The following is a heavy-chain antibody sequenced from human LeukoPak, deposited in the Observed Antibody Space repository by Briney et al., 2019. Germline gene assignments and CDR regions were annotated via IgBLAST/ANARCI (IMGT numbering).Heavy chain of an antibody. CDR1: GFTFSSYA. CDR3: AKVSSSWYLSDY. CDR2: ISGSGGST. Sequence: PGGSLRLSCAASGFTFSSYAMSWVRQAPGKGLEWVSAISGSGGSTYYADSVKGRFTISRDNSKNTLYLQMHSLRAEDTAVYYCAKVSSSWYLSDYWGQGTLVTVSS. V-gene: IGHV3-23*01. J-gene: IGHJ4*02. D-gene: IGHD6-13*01.